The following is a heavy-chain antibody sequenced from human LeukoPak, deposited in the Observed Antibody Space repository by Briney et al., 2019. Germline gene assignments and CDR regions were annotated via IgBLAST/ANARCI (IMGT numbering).Heavy chain of an antibody. D-gene: IGHD6-13*01. J-gene: IGHJ4*02. CDR3: ARQSVAAAGDFDY. CDR2: IYHSGST. Sequence: SETLSLTCAVSGYSISSGYYWGWIRQPPGKGLEWIGSIYHSGSTYYNPSPKSRVTISVDTSKNQFSLKLSSVTAADTAVYYCARQSVAAAGDFDYWGQGTLVTVSS. V-gene: IGHV4-38-2*01. CDR1: GYSISSGYY.